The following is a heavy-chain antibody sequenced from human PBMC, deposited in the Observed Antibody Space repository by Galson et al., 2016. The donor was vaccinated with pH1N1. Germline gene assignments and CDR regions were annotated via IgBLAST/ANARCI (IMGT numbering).Heavy chain of an antibody. D-gene: IGHD6-13*01. CDR2: LYPGGTT. CDR3: AGGPTRAQLEDH. CDR1: GFTVSSNY. V-gene: IGHV3-53*01. Sequence: LRLSCAASGFTVSSNYMNWVRQAPGKGLEWVSVLYPGGTTYYADSVKGRFTISRDNSKNTLYLQMNSPRVDDTAVYFCAGGPTRAQLEDHWGQGTLVTVSS. J-gene: IGHJ4*02.